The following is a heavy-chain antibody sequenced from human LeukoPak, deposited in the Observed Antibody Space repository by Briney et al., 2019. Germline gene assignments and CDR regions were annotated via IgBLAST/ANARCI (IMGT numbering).Heavy chain of an antibody. CDR1: GGSISSYY. Sequence: SETLSLTCTVSGGSISSYYWSWIRQPPGKGLEWIGYIYYSGSTNYNPSLKSRVTISVDTSKNQFSLKLSSVTAADTAVYYCARGGYDSSGYYYDWFDPWGQGTLVTVSS. V-gene: IGHV4-59*01. CDR3: ARGGYDSSGYYYDWFDP. J-gene: IGHJ5*02. CDR2: IYYSGST. D-gene: IGHD3-22*01.